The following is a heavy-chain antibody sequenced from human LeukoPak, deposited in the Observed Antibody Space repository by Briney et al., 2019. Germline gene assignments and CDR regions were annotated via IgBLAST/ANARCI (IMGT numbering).Heavy chain of an antibody. D-gene: IGHD2-2*01. V-gene: IGHV1-18*01. CDR1: GYTFTSYG. CDR3: ARAKIVVVPAAFDY. Sequence: ASVKVSCKASGYTFTSYGISWVRQAPGQGLEWMGWISAYNGNTNYAQKLRGRVTMTTDTSTSTAYMELRRLRADDTAVYDCARAKIVVVPAAFDYWGQGTLVTVSS. J-gene: IGHJ4*02. CDR2: ISAYNGNT.